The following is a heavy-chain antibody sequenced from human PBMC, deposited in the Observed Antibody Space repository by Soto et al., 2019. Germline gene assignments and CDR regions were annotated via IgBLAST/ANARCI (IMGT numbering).Heavy chain of an antibody. CDR1: GGSISRYY. Sequence: SETLSLTCSVSGGSISRYYWSWIRQPPGRGLEWIGNIFSSGTTNYNPSLKSRVTISVDTSKNQVSLILNAVTAADTAVYYCAREYYDFWSVTYSYYGMDVWGQGTTVTVSS. CDR3: AREYYDFWSVTYSYYGMDV. V-gene: IGHV4-59*01. D-gene: IGHD3-3*01. J-gene: IGHJ6*02. CDR2: IFSSGTT.